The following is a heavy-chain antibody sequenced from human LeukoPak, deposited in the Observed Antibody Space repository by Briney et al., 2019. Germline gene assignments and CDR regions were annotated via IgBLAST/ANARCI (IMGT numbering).Heavy chain of an antibody. CDR2: ISGYNGKT. CDR1: GYSFTSYG. D-gene: IGHD4-17*01. V-gene: IGHV1-18*01. CDR3: AREDRYGDYRVGYYSYYMDV. J-gene: IGHJ6*03. Sequence: GASVTVSCKASGYSFTSYGISWVRQAPGQGLEWMGWISGYNGKTNYAQKVQGRVTMTTDTSTSTAYMELRSLRSDDTAVYYCAREDRYGDYRVGYYSYYMDVWGKGTTVTVSS.